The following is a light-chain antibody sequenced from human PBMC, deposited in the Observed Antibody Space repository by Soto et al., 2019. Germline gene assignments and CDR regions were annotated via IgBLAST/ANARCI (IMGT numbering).Light chain of an antibody. CDR2: GAS. V-gene: IGKV3-15*01. Sequence: EIVMTQSPATLSVSPGEGATLSCRASQSVSHNLAWYQQKPGQAPRLLIYGASTRATGIPTRFSGSGSGTEFNLTISSLQSEDFPVYYCEQYNSWPPLYTFCQGTKLEIQ. CDR3: EQYNSWPPLYT. J-gene: IGKJ2*01. CDR1: QSVSHN.